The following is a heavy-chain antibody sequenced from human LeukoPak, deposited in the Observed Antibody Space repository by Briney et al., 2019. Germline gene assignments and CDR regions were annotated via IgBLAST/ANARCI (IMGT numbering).Heavy chain of an antibody. D-gene: IGHD3-22*01. V-gene: IGHV1-18*01. J-gene: IGHJ4*02. Sequence: ASVKVSCKASGYTFTSYGISWVRQAPGQGLKWMGWISAHNGNTNYAQKLQGRVTMTTDTSTSTAYMELRSLRSDDTAVYYCARGAPYYYDSSGYYYADLDYWGQGTLVTVSS. CDR2: ISAHNGNT. CDR1: GYTFTSYG. CDR3: ARGAPYYYDSSGYYYADLDY.